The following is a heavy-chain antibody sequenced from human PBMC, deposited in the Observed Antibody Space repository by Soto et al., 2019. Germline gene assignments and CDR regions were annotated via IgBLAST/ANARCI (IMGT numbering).Heavy chain of an antibody. J-gene: IGHJ3*02. CDR2: ISYDGSNK. CDR1: GFTFSSYA. Sequence: PGGSLRLSCAASGFTFSSYAMHWVRQAPGKGLEWVAVISYDGSNKYYADSVKGRFTISRDNSKNTLYLQMNSLRAEDTAVYYCARDSYYYDSSGTSDAFDIWGQGTMVTVS. D-gene: IGHD3-22*01. V-gene: IGHV3-30-3*01. CDR3: ARDSYYYDSSGTSDAFDI.